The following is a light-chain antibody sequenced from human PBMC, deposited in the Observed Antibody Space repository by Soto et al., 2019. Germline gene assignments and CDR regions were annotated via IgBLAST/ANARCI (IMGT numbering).Light chain of an antibody. CDR3: KQYDTNSGT. J-gene: IGKJ2*01. CDR1: QSISSW. CDR2: DAS. Sequence: DIQMTQSPSTLSASVGDRVTITCRASQSISSWLAWYQQKPGKAPKLLIYDASTLEGGVPSRFSGSGSGTEFTLTISSLQPDDFAIYYCKQYDTNSGTFGQGTKLEIK. V-gene: IGKV1-5*01.